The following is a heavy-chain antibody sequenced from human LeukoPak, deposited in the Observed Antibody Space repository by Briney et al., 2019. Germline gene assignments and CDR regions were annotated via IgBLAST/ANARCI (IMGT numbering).Heavy chain of an antibody. CDR1: GFTFSSYA. V-gene: IGHV3-23*01. J-gene: IGHJ4*02. CDR3: AKRCYYDSSGYCLDY. Sequence: PAGSLRLSCAASGFTFSSYAMNWVRQAPGKGLEWVSAISDSGGSTYYADSVKGRFTISRDNSKNTLYLQMNSLRAEDTAVYYCAKRCYYDSSGYCLDYWGQGTLVTVSS. D-gene: IGHD3-22*01. CDR2: ISDSGGST.